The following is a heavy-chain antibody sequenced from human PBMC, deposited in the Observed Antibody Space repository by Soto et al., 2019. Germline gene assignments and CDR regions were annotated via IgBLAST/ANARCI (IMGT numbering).Heavy chain of an antibody. J-gene: IGHJ3*02. D-gene: IGHD3-22*01. CDR1: GGSISSSSYY. CDR2: IYYSGST. CDR3: VAYDSSGYDAFDI. Sequence: PSETLSLTCTVSGGSISSSSYYWGWIRQPPGKGLEWIGSIYYSGSTYYNPSLKSRVAISVDTSKNQFSLKLSSVTAADTAVYYCVAYDSSGYDAFDIWGQETMVTVSS. V-gene: IGHV4-39*01.